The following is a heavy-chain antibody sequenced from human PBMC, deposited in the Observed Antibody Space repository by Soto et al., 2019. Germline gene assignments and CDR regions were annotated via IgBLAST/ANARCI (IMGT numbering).Heavy chain of an antibody. V-gene: IGHV4-59*08. CDR3: ARFDFGDYRGLDY. CDR2: ISYIGNT. D-gene: IGHD4-17*01. Sequence: QVHLQESGPGLVKPSETLSLTCTVSSGSISGYYWSWIRQHPGKGLECIGYISYIGNTHYNPSLMSRVTISIDTSKNQFSLKVTSVTAADTAVYYCARFDFGDYRGLDYWGQGTLVTVSS. CDR1: SGSISGYY. J-gene: IGHJ4*02.